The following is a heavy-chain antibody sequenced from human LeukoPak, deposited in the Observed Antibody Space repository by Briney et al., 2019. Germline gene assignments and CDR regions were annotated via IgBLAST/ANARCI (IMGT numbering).Heavy chain of an antibody. CDR2: ISSSGSTI. Sequence: GGSLRLSCSASGFTFSSYEMDLVPPAPGKGLGWGSYISSSGSTIYYADSVKGRFTISRDNARNSLSLQMNSLRAEDTALYYCARDLLGYNFYYMDVWGKGTTVTVSS. V-gene: IGHV3-48*03. CDR1: GFTFSSYE. CDR3: ARDLLGYNFYYMDV. J-gene: IGHJ6*03. D-gene: IGHD3-16*02.